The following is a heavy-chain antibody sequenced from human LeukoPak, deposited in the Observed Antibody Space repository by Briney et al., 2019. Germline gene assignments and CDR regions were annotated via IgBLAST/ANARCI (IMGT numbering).Heavy chain of an antibody. D-gene: IGHD4-11*01. V-gene: IGHV4-34*01. J-gene: IGHJ6*03. Sequence: PSETLSLTCAVYGGSFSGYYWSWIRQPPGKGLEWIGEINHSGSTNYNPSLKSRVTISVDTSKNQFSLKLSSVTAADTAVYYCATHTGNYGSYYYYMDVWGKGTTVTVSS. CDR2: INHSGST. CDR1: GGSFSGYY. CDR3: ATHTGNYGSYYYYMDV.